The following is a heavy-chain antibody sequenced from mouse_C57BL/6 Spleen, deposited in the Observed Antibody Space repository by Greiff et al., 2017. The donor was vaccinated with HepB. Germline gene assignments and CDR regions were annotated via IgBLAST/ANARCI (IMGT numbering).Heavy chain of an antibody. J-gene: IGHJ1*03. Sequence: EVKLMESGPELVKPGDSVKISCKASGYSFTGYFMNWVMQSHGKSLEWIGRINPYNGDTFYNQKFKGKATLTVDKSSSTAHMELRSLTSEDSAVYYCARAYYGSSYRYFDVWGTGTTVTVSS. CDR2: INPYNGDT. CDR1: GYSFTGYF. CDR3: ARAYYGSSYRYFDV. D-gene: IGHD1-1*01. V-gene: IGHV1-20*01.